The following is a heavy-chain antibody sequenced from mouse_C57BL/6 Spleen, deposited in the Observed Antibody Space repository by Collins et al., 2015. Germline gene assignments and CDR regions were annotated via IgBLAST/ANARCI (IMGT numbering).Heavy chain of an antibody. CDR2: IYPGDGST. J-gene: IGHJ1*01. Sequence: TFTSYDINWVKQRPGQGLEWIGWIYPGDGSTKYNEKFKGKATLTADKSSSTAYMQLSSLTSENSAVYFCARSDGYYAYFDVWGAGTTVTVSS. CDR3: ARSDGYYAYFDV. CDR1: TFTSYD. V-gene: IGHV1S56*01. D-gene: IGHD2-3*01.